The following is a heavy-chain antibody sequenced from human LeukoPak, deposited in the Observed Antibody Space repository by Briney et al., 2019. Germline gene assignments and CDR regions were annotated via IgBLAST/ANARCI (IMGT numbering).Heavy chain of an antibody. Sequence: PGGSLRLSCAASGFTFSSYSMNWVRQAPGKGLEWVSYISSSSSTIYYADSVKGRFTISRDNAKNSLYLQMNSLRAEDTAVYYCARDPGRGYWYFDLWGRGTLVTVSS. CDR3: ARDPGRGYWYFDL. CDR2: ISSSSSTI. D-gene: IGHD3-10*01. J-gene: IGHJ2*01. V-gene: IGHV3-48*01. CDR1: GFTFSSYS.